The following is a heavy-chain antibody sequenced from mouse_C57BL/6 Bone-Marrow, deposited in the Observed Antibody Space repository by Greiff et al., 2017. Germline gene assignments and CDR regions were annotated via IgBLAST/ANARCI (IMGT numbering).Heavy chain of an antibody. CDR2: IDPSDSET. J-gene: IGHJ2*01. Sequence: QVQLQQPGAELVRPGSSVKLSCKASGYTFTSYWMHWVKQRPIQGLEWIGNIDPSDSETPYNQKFKDKATLTVDKSSSTAYMQLSSLTSEDAAVYYCARNDGYNFDYWGQGTTLTVSS. D-gene: IGHD2-3*01. CDR3: ARNDGYNFDY. V-gene: IGHV1-52*01. CDR1: GYTFTSYW.